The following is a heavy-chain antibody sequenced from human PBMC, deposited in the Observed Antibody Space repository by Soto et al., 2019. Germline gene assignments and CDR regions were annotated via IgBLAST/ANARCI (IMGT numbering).Heavy chain of an antibody. D-gene: IGHD2-8*01. J-gene: IGHJ5*02. Sequence: GESLKISCNGSGYSFTSYWIGWVRQMPGKGLEWMGIIYPGDSDTRYSPSFQGQVTSSADKSISTAYLQWSSLKASDTAMYYCARAHWEVLMVYAIQKVENWFDPWGQGTLVTVSS. CDR2: IYPGDSDT. CDR1: GYSFTSYW. V-gene: IGHV5-51*01. CDR3: ARAHWEVLMVYAIQKVENWFDP.